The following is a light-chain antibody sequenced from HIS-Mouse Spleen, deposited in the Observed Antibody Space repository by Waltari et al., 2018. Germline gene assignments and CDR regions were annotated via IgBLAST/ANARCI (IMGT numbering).Light chain of an antibody. J-gene: IGLJ3*02. V-gene: IGLV2-23*01. CDR1: RSDVGGYTL. CDR2: EGS. CDR3: CSYAGSSTYWV. Sequence: QSALTQPASVSGSPGQSITISCPGTRSDVGGYTLVSRYQQHPGKAPQLMIYEGSKRPSGVSNRFSGSKSGNTASLTISGLQAEDEADYYCCSYAGSSTYWVFGGGTKLTVL.